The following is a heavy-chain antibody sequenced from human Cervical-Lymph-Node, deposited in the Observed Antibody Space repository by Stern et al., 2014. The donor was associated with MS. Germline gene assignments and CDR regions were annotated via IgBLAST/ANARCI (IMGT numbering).Heavy chain of an antibody. CDR3: ATDRDDFRSGYSAPTKGYGLDV. CDR1: GYTLTELS. CDR2: FDPEDGET. D-gene: IGHD3-3*01. Sequence: QVQLVQSGAEVKKPGASVKVSCKVSGYTLTELSMHWVRQAPGKGLEWMGGFDPEDGETIYAQKFQGRVTMTEDTSTVTAYMELSSLRSEDTAVYYCATDRDDFRSGYSAPTKGYGLDVWGQGTTVTVTS. J-gene: IGHJ6*02. V-gene: IGHV1-24*01.